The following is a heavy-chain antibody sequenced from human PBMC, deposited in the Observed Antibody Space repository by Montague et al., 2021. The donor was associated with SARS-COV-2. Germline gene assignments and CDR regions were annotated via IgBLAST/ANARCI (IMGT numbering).Heavy chain of an antibody. Sequence: SETLSLTCTASNGSISSYYWSWVRQPPGKRLGWIGYIYYRGSTNYNPSLESRVTMSVDTAKNQFSLKLRSVTAADTAVNFCAREGLNNWFDPWGQGTLVTVSS. CDR2: IYYRGST. CDR1: NGSISSYY. CDR3: AREGLNNWFDP. V-gene: IGHV4-59*01. J-gene: IGHJ5*02.